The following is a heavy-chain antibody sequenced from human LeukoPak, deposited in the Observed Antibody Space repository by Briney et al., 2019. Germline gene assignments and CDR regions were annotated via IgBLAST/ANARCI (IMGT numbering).Heavy chain of an antibody. J-gene: IGHJ1*01. V-gene: IGHV1-8*01. D-gene: IGHD4-11*01. CDR1: GYTFTSYD. CDR3: ARGYDYLYAECFQH. Sequence: GASVTVSCKASGYTFTSYDINWVGHATGQGIEWMGWMKPNSGNTGYAQKFQGRVTMTRNTSISTAYMELSSLRSEDTAVYYCARGYDYLYAECFQHWGQGTLVTVSS. CDR2: MKPNSGNT.